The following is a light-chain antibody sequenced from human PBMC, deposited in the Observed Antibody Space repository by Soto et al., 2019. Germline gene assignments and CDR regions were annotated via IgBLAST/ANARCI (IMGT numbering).Light chain of an antibody. Sequence: QSALTQPPSASGSPGQSVTISCAGTSNDIGGYIYISWYQQHPGKAPKLMIYEVSKRPSGVPDRFSGSKSDNTASLTVSGLQAEDEADYYGSSYAGSHTWVFGGGTKLTVL. CDR3: SSYAGSHTWV. J-gene: IGLJ3*02. CDR1: SNDIGGYIY. CDR2: EVS. V-gene: IGLV2-8*01.